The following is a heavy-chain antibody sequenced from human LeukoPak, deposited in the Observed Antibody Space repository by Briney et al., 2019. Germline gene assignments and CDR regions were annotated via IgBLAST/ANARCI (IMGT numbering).Heavy chain of an antibody. D-gene: IGHD6-6*01. CDR3: ARAPPYSSASWGYYGMDV. CDR2: IGIAGDT. J-gene: IGHJ6*02. CDR1: GFTFSSYD. V-gene: IGHV3-13*01. Sequence: GGSLRLSCAASGFTFSSYDMHWVRQTIGKGLEWVSPIGIAGDTYYPGSVKGRFTISRENAKNSLYLQMNSLRAGDTAVYYCARAPPYSSASWGYYGMDVWGQGTTVTVSS.